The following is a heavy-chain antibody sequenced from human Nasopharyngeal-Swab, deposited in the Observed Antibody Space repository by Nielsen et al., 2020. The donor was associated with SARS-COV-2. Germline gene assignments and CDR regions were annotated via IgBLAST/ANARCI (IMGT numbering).Heavy chain of an antibody. D-gene: IGHD3-10*01. J-gene: IGHJ5*02. CDR3: ARKYGSGSYIGFDP. CDR2: ISYSGAT. V-gene: IGHV4-59*01. Sequence: SETLSLTCTVSGGSIDTYYWNWIRQPPGKELELIGYISYSGATKYNPSLEGRVTISLDTSKNQFFLRLSAVTAADTAVYFCARKYGSGSYIGFDPWGQGTLVTVSS. CDR1: GGSIDTYY.